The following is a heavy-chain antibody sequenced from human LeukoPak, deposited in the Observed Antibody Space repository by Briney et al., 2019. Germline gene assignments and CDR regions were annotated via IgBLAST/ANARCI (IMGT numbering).Heavy chain of an antibody. D-gene: IGHD6-13*01. Sequence: SETLSLTCTVSGGSISSYYWSWIRQPPGKGLEWIEYIYYSGSTNYNPSLKSRVTISVDTSKNQFSLKLSSVTAADTAVYYCASTRGVAAAGPFFDYWGQGTLVTVSS. J-gene: IGHJ4*02. V-gene: IGHV4-59*01. CDR1: GGSISSYY. CDR3: ASTRGVAAAGPFFDY. CDR2: IYYSGST.